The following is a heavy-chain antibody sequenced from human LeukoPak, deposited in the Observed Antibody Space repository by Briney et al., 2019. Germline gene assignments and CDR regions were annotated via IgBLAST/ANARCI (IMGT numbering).Heavy chain of an antibody. J-gene: IGHJ4*02. Sequence: PGGFLRPSCAASGFTVSSDYMNWVRQAPRKGLEWVSVIYSGGTTFYADSVKGRFTISRDTSKNTLYLQMNSLRAEDTAIYYCARASHIGAAGLFDYWGQGTLVTVSS. D-gene: IGHD6-13*01. CDR2: IYSGGTT. CDR3: ARASHIGAAGLFDY. V-gene: IGHV3-53*01. CDR1: GFTVSSDY.